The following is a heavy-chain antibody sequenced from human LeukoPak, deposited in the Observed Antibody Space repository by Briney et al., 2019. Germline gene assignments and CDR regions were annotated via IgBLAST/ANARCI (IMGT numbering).Heavy chain of an antibody. CDR2: IYYSGST. CDR1: GGSISSSSHY. CDR3: ARAGYGCNWFDP. J-gene: IGHJ5*02. D-gene: IGHD6-13*01. Sequence: PSETLSLTCTVSGGSISSSSHYWGWIRQPPGKGLEWIGSIYYSGSTYYNPSLKSRVTISVDRSKNQFSLKLSSVTAADTAVYYCARAGYGCNWFDPWGQGTLVTVSS. V-gene: IGHV4-39*07.